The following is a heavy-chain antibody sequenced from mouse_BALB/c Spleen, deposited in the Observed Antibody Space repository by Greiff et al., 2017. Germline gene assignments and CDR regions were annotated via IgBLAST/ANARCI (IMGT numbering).Heavy chain of an antibody. V-gene: IGHV1-67*01. J-gene: IGHJ3*01. Sequence: QVQLKESGPELVRPGVSVTISCKGSGYTFTDYALHWVKQSHAKSLEWIGVIITYSGNTNYHQKFKGMATMTVDKSSSTAYMELARLTSEDSAIYYCARKENYDYEGGVWFAYWGQGTLVTVSA. CDR3: ARKENYDYEGGVWFAY. D-gene: IGHD2-4*01. CDR2: IITYSGNT. CDR1: GYTFTDYA.